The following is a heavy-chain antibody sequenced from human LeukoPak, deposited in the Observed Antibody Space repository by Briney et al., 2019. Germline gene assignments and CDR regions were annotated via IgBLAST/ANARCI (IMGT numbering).Heavy chain of an antibody. CDR1: GGSISNYY. Sequence: SETLSLTCTVSGGSISNYYWSWIRQPAGKRLEWLGRIYSSGSTNYNPSLESRVTVSVDTSKNQFSLKLSSVTAAYTAVYYCAREHMVRGVINRWGQGALVTVSS. CDR3: AREHMVRGVINR. V-gene: IGHV4-4*07. D-gene: IGHD3-10*01. CDR2: IYSSGST. J-gene: IGHJ4*02.